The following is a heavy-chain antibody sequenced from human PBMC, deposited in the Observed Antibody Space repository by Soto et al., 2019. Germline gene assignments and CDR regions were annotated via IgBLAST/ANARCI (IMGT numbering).Heavy chain of an antibody. J-gene: IGHJ6*02. CDR3: ARQVGATGYYYGVDV. CDR2: FYQGGST. D-gene: IGHD1-26*01. Sequence: SETLSLTCTISGDSISSHNYHWGWIRQPPGKGLGWIGSFYQGGSTYFNPSLKSRVTMSVDTSKKQFSLKLSSVTAADTAVYYCARQVGATGYYYGVDVWGQGTTVTVSS. CDR1: GDSISSHNYH. V-gene: IGHV4-39*01.